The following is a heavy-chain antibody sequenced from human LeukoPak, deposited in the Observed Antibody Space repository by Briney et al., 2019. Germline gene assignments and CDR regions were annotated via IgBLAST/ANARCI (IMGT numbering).Heavy chain of an antibody. Sequence: PGGSLRLSCAASGFTLGTFPMSWVRQAPGKGLEWVSVISSSGAVTYYADSVRGRFTISRDNFKNTLDLQMNSLRVEDTAVYYCAKERLVGVKGIDYWGQGTLVTVSS. CDR2: ISSSGAVT. V-gene: IGHV3-23*01. CDR1: GFTLGTFP. J-gene: IGHJ4*02. D-gene: IGHD1-26*01. CDR3: AKERLVGVKGIDY.